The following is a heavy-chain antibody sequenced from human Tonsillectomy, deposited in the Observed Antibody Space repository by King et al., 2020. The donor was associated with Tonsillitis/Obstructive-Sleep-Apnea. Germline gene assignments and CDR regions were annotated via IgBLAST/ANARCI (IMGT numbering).Heavy chain of an antibody. J-gene: IGHJ5*02. D-gene: IGHD3-3*01. V-gene: IGHV4-39*01. CDR2: IYYSGST. Sequence: QLQESGPGLVKPSETLSLTCTVSGGSISSSSYYWGWIRQPPGKGLEWIGSIYYSGSTYYNPSLKSRVTISVDTSKNPFSLKLSSWTAADTAVYYWAGRHYDFWSGEGNWFDPWGQGTLVTVSS. CDR1: GGSISSSSYY. CDR3: AGRHYDFWSGEGNWFDP.